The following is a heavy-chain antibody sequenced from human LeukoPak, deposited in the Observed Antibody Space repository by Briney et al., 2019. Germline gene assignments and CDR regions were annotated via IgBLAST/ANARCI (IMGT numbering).Heavy chain of an antibody. D-gene: IGHD6-6*01. CDR3: ATEQGVRAFDI. J-gene: IGHJ3*02. V-gene: IGHV3-48*04. CDR2: ISSSSSTI. CDR1: GFTFSSYS. Sequence: GGSLRLSCAASGFTFSSYSMNWVRQAPGKGLEWVSYISSSSSTIYYADSVKGRFTISRDNAKNSLYLQMNSLRAEDTAVYYCATEQGVRAFDIWGQGTMVTVSS.